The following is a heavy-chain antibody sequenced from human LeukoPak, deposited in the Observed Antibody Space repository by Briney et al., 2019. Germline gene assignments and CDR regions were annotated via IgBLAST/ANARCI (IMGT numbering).Heavy chain of an antibody. V-gene: IGHV4-61*02. D-gene: IGHD3-10*01. J-gene: IGHJ3*02. CDR2: FYTSGST. CDR3: ARGASSELLWFGELNDAFDI. CDR1: GGSISSGSYY. Sequence: SETLSLTCTVSGGSISSGSYYWSWIRQPAGKGLEWIGRFYTSGSTNYNPSLKSRVTISVDTSKNQFSLKLSSVTAADTAVYYCARGASSELLWFGELNDAFDIWGQGTMVTVSS.